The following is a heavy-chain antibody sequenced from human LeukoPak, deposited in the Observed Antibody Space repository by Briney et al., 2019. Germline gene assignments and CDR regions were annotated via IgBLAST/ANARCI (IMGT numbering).Heavy chain of an antibody. D-gene: IGHD6-6*01. CDR2: IRFDASNK. CDR3: ANQRRDSSSSSFRYYFDY. J-gene: IGHJ4*02. V-gene: IGHV3-30*02. Sequence: GGCLRLSCAASGFTFSTYGMHWLRQAPGKGLEWVAFIRFDASNKYYADSVKGRFSISRDNSKNTVYLQMNSLRAEDTAIYYCANQRRDSSSSSFRYYFDYWGQGTLVTVSS. CDR1: GFTFSTYG.